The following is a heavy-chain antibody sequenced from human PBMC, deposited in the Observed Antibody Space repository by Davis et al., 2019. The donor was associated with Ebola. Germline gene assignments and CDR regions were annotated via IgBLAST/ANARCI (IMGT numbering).Heavy chain of an antibody. D-gene: IGHD2-15*01. CDR1: GYTFTGSY. CDR3: AREGCSGGSCYGWFDP. V-gene: IGHV1-2*04. J-gene: IGHJ5*02. CDR2: INPNSGGT. Sequence: SVKVSCKASGYTFTGSYMHWVRQAPGQGFEWMGWINPNSGGTNYAQKFQGWVTMTRDTSISTAYMELSRLRSDDTAVYYCAREGCSGGSCYGWFDPWGQGTLVTVSS.